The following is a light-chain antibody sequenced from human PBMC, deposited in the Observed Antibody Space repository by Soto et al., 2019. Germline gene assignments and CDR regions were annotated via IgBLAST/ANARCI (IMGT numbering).Light chain of an antibody. CDR1: QSISSW. CDR3: QQYNRYSLT. V-gene: IGKV1-5*01. CDR2: DAS. J-gene: IGKJ1*01. Sequence: DIQMTQSPSTLSASVGDRVTITCRASQSISSWLAWYQQKPGKAPKLLIYDASSLESGVPSRFSGSGSGTEFTLTISSLQPDDFATYYCQQYNRYSLTFGQGTTVEIK.